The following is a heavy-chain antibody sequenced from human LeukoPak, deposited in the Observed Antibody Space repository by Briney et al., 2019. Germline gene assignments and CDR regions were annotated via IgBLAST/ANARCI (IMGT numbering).Heavy chain of an antibody. Sequence: GGSLRLSCAASGFTFSSYGMHWVRQAPGKGLEWVAFIRYDGSNKYYADSVKGRFTISRDNSKNTLYLQMNSLRAEDTAVYYCARDQPTRGAFDIWGQGTMVTVSS. V-gene: IGHV3-30*02. CDR2: IRYDGSNK. CDR3: ARDQPTRGAFDI. CDR1: GFTFSSYG. J-gene: IGHJ3*02.